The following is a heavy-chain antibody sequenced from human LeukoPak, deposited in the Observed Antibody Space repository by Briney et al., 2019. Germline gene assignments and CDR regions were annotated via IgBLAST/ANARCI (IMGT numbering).Heavy chain of an antibody. CDR2: IYENGGTT. CDR1: GFTFRSHA. Sequence: GGSLRLSCVGSGFTFRSHAMSWVRQAPEKGLEFVSGIYENGGTTYYADSVKGRFSISRDNSKNTLYLQMDSLRGEDTAVYYCAKGPAPRLGEFSYHALVDYWGQGTLVTVSS. D-gene: IGHD3-16*02. J-gene: IGHJ4*02. V-gene: IGHV3-23*01. CDR3: AKGPAPRLGEFSYHALVDY.